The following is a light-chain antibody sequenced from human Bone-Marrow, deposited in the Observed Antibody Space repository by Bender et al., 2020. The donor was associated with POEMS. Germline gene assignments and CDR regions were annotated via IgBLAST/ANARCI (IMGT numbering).Light chain of an antibody. CDR3: ISYTSSSTLV. CDR2: DVT. CDR1: SSDIGGYNY. V-gene: IGLV2-14*03. J-gene: IGLJ3*02. Sequence: QSALTQPASVSGSPGQSITISCTGTSSDIGGYNYVSWYQQHPGKAPKLMILDVTTRPSGVSNRFSGSKSGNTASLTISGLQAEDEADYFCISYTSSSTLVFGGGTKLTVL.